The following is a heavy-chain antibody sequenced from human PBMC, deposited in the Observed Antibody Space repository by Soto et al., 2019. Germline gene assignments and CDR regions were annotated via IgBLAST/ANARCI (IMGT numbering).Heavy chain of an antibody. J-gene: IGHJ4*02. D-gene: IGHD3-16*01. V-gene: IGHV4-34*01. CDR2: INHSGST. Sequence: PSETLSLTCAVYGGSFSGYYWSWIRQPPGKGLEWIGEINHSGSTNYNPSLKSRVTISVDTSKNQFSLKLSSVTAADTAVYYCARGGGDGYNLFDSWGEGTRVTVSS. CDR3: ARGGGDGYNLFDS. CDR1: GGSFSGYY.